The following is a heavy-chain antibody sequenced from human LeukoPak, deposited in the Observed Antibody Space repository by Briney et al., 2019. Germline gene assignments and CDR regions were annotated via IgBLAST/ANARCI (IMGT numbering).Heavy chain of an antibody. V-gene: IGHV1-18*01. Sequence: ASVKVSCKASGYTFTSYGISWARQAPGQGLEWMGWISAYNGNTNYAQKLQGRVTMTTDTSTSTAYMELRSLRSDDTAVYYCARGGARCSSTSCYFLGYYYYGMDVWGQGTTVTVSS. D-gene: IGHD2-2*01. CDR2: ISAYNGNT. J-gene: IGHJ6*02. CDR3: ARGGARCSSTSCYFLGYYYYGMDV. CDR1: GYTFTSYG.